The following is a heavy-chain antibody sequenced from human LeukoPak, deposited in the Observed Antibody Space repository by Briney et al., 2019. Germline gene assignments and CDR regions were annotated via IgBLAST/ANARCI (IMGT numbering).Heavy chain of an antibody. D-gene: IGHD3-10*01. Sequence: GGSLRLSCAASGFTFSSYSMNWVRQAPGKGLEWVSSISSSSSYIYCADSVKGRFTISRDNAKNSLYLQMNSLRAEDTAVYYCASESLDGSGNRLRDYWGQGTLVTVSS. CDR3: ASESLDGSGNRLRDY. CDR2: ISSSSSYI. J-gene: IGHJ4*02. V-gene: IGHV3-21*01. CDR1: GFTFSSYS.